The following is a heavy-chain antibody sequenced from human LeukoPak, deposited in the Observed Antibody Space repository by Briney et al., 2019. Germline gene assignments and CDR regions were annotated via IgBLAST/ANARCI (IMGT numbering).Heavy chain of an antibody. CDR2: TSGSGGST. J-gene: IGHJ4*02. D-gene: IGHD3-22*01. CDR1: GFTFSSYA. V-gene: IGHV3-23*01. CDR3: AKDGFPPIITMIVVVITYFDY. Sequence: PGGSLRLSCAASGFTFSSYAMSWVRQAPGKGLEWVSATSGSGGSTYYADSVKGRFTISRDNSKNTLYLQMNSLRAEDTAVYYCAKDGFPPIITMIVVVITYFDYWGQGTLVIVSS.